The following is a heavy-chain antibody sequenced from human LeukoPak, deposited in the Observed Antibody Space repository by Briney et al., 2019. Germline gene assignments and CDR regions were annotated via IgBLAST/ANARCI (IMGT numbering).Heavy chain of an antibody. CDR1: GDILTELS. Sequence: ASVTVSCKVSGDILTELSIQWVRHAHGKGIEWMEGFDPEQNTMIYAQRLQGRVTMTEDTSTDTAYMELSSLTSEDTGIYYCATRSGDFGRGYVNWGQGTLVTVSS. V-gene: IGHV1-24*01. J-gene: IGHJ4*02. CDR3: ATRSGDFGRGYVN. CDR2: FDPEQNTM. D-gene: IGHD3-3*01.